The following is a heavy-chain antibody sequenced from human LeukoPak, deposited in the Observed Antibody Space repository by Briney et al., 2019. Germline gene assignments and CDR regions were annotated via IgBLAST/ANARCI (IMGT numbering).Heavy chain of an antibody. J-gene: IGHJ6*02. CDR1: GFTFSSYD. CDR2: IGTAGDT. Sequence: GGSLRLSCAASGFTFSSYDMHWVRQATGKGLEWVSAIGTAGDTYYPGSVKGRFTISGENAKNSLYLQMNSLRAGDTAVYYCARERANYYGMDVWGQGTTVTVSS. CDR3: ARERANYYGMDV. D-gene: IGHD5-12*01. V-gene: IGHV3-13*01.